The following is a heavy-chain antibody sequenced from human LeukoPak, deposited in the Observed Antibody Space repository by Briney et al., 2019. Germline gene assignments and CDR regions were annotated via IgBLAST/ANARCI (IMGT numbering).Heavy chain of an antibody. CDR3: ARGRGSWYGVYFDY. CDR2: IKRDGSEK. V-gene: IGHV3-7*01. D-gene: IGHD6-13*01. J-gene: IGHJ4*02. Sequence: GGSLRLSCAASGFTFTDYWMSWVRQAPGKGLEWVANIKRDGSEKYYVDSVKGRFTISRDNAKNSLYLQMNSLRTEDTAVYYCARGRGSWYGVYFDYWGQGTLVAVSS. CDR1: GFTFTDYW.